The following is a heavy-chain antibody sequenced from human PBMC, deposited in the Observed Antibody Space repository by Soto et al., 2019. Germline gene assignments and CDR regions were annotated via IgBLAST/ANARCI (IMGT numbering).Heavy chain of an antibody. D-gene: IGHD4-17*01. J-gene: IGHJ5*02. CDR3: ARHGFYGDYASNYFDP. V-gene: IGHV5-51*01. CDR2: IYPGDSDT. Sequence: GESLKISCKGSGYTFTDYWIGWVRQLPGKGLEWMGIIYPGDSDTRYSPSFQGHVTITVDKSISTAYMQWSSLKASDTAMYYCARHGFYGDYASNYFDPWGQGTLVTVSS. CDR1: GYTFTDYW.